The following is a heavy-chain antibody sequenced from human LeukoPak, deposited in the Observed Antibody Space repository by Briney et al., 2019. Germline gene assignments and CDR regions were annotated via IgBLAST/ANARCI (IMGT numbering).Heavy chain of an antibody. J-gene: IGHJ4*02. Sequence: SQTLSLTCTVSGASISSGGYSWSWVRQHPGKGLEWIGCIYYTGSTYYNPFLERRLTISVATSNNQFSLKVTSVTAADTAVYFCARTITIFGALGYFDYWGQGTLVTVSS. CDR3: ARTITIFGALGYFDY. V-gene: IGHV4-31*03. CDR2: IYYTGST. CDR1: GASISSGGYS. D-gene: IGHD3-3*01.